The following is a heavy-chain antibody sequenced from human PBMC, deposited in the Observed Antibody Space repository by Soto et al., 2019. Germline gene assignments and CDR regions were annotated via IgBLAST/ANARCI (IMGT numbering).Heavy chain of an antibody. CDR1: GWSFSGYY. CDR2: INHSGST. D-gene: IGHD5-18*01. Sequence: PLETLSLTCAFYGWSFSGYYWSWIRQPPGKGLEWIGEINHSGSTNYNPSLKSRVTISVDTSKNQFSLKLSSVTAADTAVYYCARAGFGGYSYGYYYYYYGMDVWGQGTTVTVSS. CDR3: ARAGFGGYSYGYYYYYYGMDV. J-gene: IGHJ6*02. V-gene: IGHV4-34*01.